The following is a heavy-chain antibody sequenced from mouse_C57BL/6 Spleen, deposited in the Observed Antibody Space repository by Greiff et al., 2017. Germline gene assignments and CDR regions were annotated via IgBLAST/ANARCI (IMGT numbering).Heavy chain of an antibody. CDR3: ARGGVRGAKDY. CDR1: GFTFSSYA. D-gene: IGHD2-14*01. CDR2: ISDGGSYT. J-gene: IGHJ4*01. V-gene: IGHV5-4*01. Sequence: EVQGVESGGGLVKPGGSLTLSCAASGFTFSSYAMSWVRQTPEKRLEWVATISDGGSYTYYPDNVKGRFTISRDNAKNNLYLQMSHLKSEDTAMYYGARGGVRGAKDYWGQGTSVTDSS.